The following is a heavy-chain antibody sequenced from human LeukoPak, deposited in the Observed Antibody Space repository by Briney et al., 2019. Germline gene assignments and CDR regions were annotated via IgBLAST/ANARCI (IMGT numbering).Heavy chain of an antibody. Sequence: PPETLSLTCTVSGGSISPHYWSWIRQPPGKGLEWLGYIHYSGSTKYNPSINSRVTISVDTSNNQFSLRLSSVTAADTAMYYCARVVGDGYSDFWGQGTLVTVSS. CDR2: IHYSGST. CDR3: ARVVGDGYSDF. D-gene: IGHD5-24*01. J-gene: IGHJ4*02. V-gene: IGHV4-59*11. CDR1: GGSISPHY.